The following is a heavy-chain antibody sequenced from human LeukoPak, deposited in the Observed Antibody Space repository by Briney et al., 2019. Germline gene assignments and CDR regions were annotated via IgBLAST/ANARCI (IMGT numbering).Heavy chain of an antibody. J-gene: IGHJ4*02. Sequence: ASVKVSCKASGYTFTGYYMHWVRQAPGQGLEWMGWINPNSGGTNYAQKFQGRVTMTRDTSISTAYMELSRLRSDDTAVYYCARFGTYYYGSGAVGYFDYWGQGTLVTVPS. V-gene: IGHV1-2*02. CDR1: GYTFTGYY. CDR2: INPNSGGT. D-gene: IGHD3-10*01. CDR3: ARFGTYYYGSGAVGYFDY.